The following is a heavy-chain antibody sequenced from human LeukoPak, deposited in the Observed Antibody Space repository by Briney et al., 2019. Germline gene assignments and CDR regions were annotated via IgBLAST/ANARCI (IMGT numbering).Heavy chain of an antibody. V-gene: IGHV3-23*01. CDR1: GFTFSRYE. Sequence: PGGSLRLSCAASGFTFSRYEMNWVRQAPGKGLEWVSVISGSGYSTYYADSVKGRFTISRDNTKNTLYLQTNSLRAEDTAVYYCAKDYGDYAYYFHYWGKGTLVTVSS. J-gene: IGHJ4*02. CDR3: AKDYGDYAYYFHY. CDR2: ISGSGYST. D-gene: IGHD4-17*01.